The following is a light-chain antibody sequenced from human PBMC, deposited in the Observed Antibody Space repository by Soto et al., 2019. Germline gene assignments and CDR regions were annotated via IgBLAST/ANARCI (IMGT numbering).Light chain of an antibody. CDR2: DAS. CDR3: QQRSNWIT. V-gene: IGKV3-11*01. J-gene: IGKJ5*01. CDR1: QSVSSY. Sequence: EIVLTQSPATLSLSPGERATLSCRASQSVSSYLAWYQQKPDQAPRLLIYDASNRATAIPARFSGSGSGTDFTLTISSLEPEDFAVYYCQQRSNWITVGQGTRLEIK.